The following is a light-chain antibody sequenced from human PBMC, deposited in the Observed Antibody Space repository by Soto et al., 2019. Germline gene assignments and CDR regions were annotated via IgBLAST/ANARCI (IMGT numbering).Light chain of an antibody. V-gene: IGKV3-11*01. J-gene: IGKJ4*01. CDR1: QSVSSY. CDR2: GAS. CDR3: QQRRNWPRLA. Sequence: EIVLTQSPATLSLSPGERATLSCRASQSVSSYLAWYQQKPGQAPRLLIYGASTRATGIPGRFSGSGSGTDLTLTISSLETEDFAVYYCQQRRNWPRLAFGGGTKVDIK.